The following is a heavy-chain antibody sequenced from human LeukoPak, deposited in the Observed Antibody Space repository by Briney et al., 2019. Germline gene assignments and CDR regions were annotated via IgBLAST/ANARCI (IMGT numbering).Heavy chain of an antibody. D-gene: IGHD5-12*01. Sequence: PGGSLRLSCAASGFTFSDHYMRWIRQAPGKGLEWVSYISSSGSTIYYADSVKGRFTISRDNAKNSLYLQMNSLRAEDTAVYYCAAKGNGYSGTYVFAHWGRGTLVTVSP. V-gene: IGHV3-11*04. CDR1: GFTFSDHY. J-gene: IGHJ4*02. CDR2: ISSSGSTI. CDR3: AAKGNGYSGTYVFAH.